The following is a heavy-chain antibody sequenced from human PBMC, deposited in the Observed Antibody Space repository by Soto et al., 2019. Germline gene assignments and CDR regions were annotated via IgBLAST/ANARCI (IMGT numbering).Heavy chain of an antibody. V-gene: IGHV3-23*01. Sequence: GGSLRLSCAASGFTFSSYAMSWVRQAPGKGLEWVSAISGSGGSTYYADSVKGRFTISRDNSKNTLYLQMNSLRAEDTAVYYCAKGVPVVDSSGYYQGYYYYGMDVWGQGTTVTVSS. J-gene: IGHJ6*02. D-gene: IGHD3-22*01. CDR3: AKGVPVVDSSGYYQGYYYYGMDV. CDR1: GFTFSSYA. CDR2: ISGSGGST.